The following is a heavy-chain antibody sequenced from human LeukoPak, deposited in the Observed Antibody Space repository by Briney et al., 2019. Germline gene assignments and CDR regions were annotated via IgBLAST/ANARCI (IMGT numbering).Heavy chain of an antibody. CDR3: AREAYDSSGSRAFDI. J-gene: IGHJ3*02. CDR1: GGSISSSSYY. V-gene: IGHV4-30-4*01. CDR2: IYYSGST. D-gene: IGHD3-22*01. Sequence: PSETLSLTCTVSGGSISSSSYYWSWIRQPPGKGLEWIGYIYYSGSTYYNPSLKSRVTISVDTSKNQFSLKLSSVTAADTAVYYCAREAYDSSGSRAFDIWGQGTMVTVSS.